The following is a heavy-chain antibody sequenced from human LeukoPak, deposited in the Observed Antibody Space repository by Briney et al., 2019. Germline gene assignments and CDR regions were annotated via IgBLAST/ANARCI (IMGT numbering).Heavy chain of an antibody. CDR3: AKSHTGIAASNWFDP. CDR1: GFTFSSYA. V-gene: IGHV3-23*01. Sequence: PGGSLKLSCAASGFTFSSYAMSWVRQAPGKGLEWVSAISGSGGSTYYADSVKGRFTISRDNSKNTLYLQMNSLRAEDTAVYYCAKSHTGIAASNWFDPWGQGTLVTVSS. J-gene: IGHJ5*02. CDR2: ISGSGGST. D-gene: IGHD6-13*01.